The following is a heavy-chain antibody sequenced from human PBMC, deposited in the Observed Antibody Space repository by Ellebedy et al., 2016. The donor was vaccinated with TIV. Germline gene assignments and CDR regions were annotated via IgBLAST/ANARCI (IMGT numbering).Heavy chain of an antibody. V-gene: IGHV3-30*04. Sequence: GESLKISCAASGFTFSRHAMHWVRQAPGKGLEWVAVILIDGSYKYYVDSVKGRFTISRDNSKNTLYLQMNSLRAEDTAVYYCAREESNYDSGGYGMADGFDIWGQGTMVTVSS. J-gene: IGHJ3*02. CDR3: AREESNYDSGGYGMADGFDI. CDR2: ILIDGSYK. D-gene: IGHD3-22*01. CDR1: GFTFSRHA.